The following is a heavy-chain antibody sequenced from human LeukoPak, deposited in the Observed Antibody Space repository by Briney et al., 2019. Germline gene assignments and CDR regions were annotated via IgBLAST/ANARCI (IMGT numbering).Heavy chain of an antibody. CDR2: FDPEDGET. J-gene: IGHJ3*02. CDR3: ATGGYYYGSAGAFDI. CDR1: GYTLTELS. Sequence: ASVTVSCKVSGYTLTELSMHWVRQAPGKGLEWMGGFDPEDGETIYAQKFQGRVTMTEDTSTDTAYMELSSLRSEDTAVYYCATGGYYYGSAGAFDIWGQGTMVTVSS. D-gene: IGHD3-10*01. V-gene: IGHV1-24*01.